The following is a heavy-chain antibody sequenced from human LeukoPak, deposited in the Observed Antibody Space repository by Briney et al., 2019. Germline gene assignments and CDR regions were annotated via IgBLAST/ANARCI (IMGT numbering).Heavy chain of an antibody. Sequence: ASVKDSCKASGYTFTSYDINWVRQATGQGLEWMGWMNPNSGNTGYAQKFQGRVTMTRNTSISTAYMELSSLRSEDTAVYYCARGGSGYTIFGVVIGYYGMDVWGQGTTVTVSS. V-gene: IGHV1-8*01. J-gene: IGHJ6*02. D-gene: IGHD3-3*01. CDR1: GYTFTSYD. CDR2: MNPNSGNT. CDR3: ARGGSGYTIFGVVIGYYGMDV.